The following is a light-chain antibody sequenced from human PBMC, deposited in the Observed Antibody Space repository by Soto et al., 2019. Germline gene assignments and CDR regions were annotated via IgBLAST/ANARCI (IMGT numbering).Light chain of an antibody. CDR1: QSVSTNY. CDR2: GAS. V-gene: IGKV3-20*01. CDR3: QQYGSTPLT. Sequence: EIVLTQSPGTLSLSPGERATLSCRASQSVSTNYLAWYQQKPGQAPRLLIYGASSRTTGIPDRFSGSGSGTDVTLTISRLAPEDFTVYYCQQYGSTPLTFGGGTKVEIK. J-gene: IGKJ4*01.